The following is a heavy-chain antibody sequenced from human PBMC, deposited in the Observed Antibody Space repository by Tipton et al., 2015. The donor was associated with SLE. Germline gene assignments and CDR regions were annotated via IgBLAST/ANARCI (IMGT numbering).Heavy chain of an antibody. Sequence: TLSLTCTVSDDSISSYYWSWIRQPPGKGLEWIGNIYYTGNTNYNPSLKSRVTISVDTSKNQFSLKLSSVTAADTAVYYCAREERIAAAGRLYYYYAMDVWGQGTTVTVSS. CDR3: AREERIAAAGRLYYYYAMDV. V-gene: IGHV4-59*01. CDR1: DDSISSYY. CDR2: IYYTGNT. D-gene: IGHD6-13*01. J-gene: IGHJ6*02.